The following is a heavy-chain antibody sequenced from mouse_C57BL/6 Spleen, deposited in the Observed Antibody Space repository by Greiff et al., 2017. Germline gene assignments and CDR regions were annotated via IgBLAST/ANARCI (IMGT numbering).Heavy chain of an antibody. J-gene: IGHJ4*01. CDR2: IDPSDSYT. Sequence: VKLQQPGAELVMPGASVKLSCKASGYTFTSYWMHWVKQRPGQGLEWIGEIDPSDSYTNYNQKFKGKSTLTVDKSSSTAYMQLSSLTSEDSAVYYCARSSNYDYAMDYWGQGTSVTVSS. V-gene: IGHV1-69*01. CDR1: GYTFTSYW. CDR3: ARSSNYDYAMDY. D-gene: IGHD2-5*01.